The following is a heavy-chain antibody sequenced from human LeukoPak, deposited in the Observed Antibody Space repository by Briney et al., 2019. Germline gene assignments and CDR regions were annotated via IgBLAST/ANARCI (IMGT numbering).Heavy chain of an antibody. V-gene: IGHV1-46*01. Sequence: GASVKVSCKASGYTFTRYYIHWMRQAPGQGLEWMGIINPSGGSTSYAQKFQGRVTMTRDMSTSTVYMELSSLRSEDTAVYYCAGGWSWGYDAFDIWGQGTMVTVSS. CDR1: GYTFTRYY. J-gene: IGHJ3*02. D-gene: IGHD6-19*01. CDR3: AGGWSWGYDAFDI. CDR2: INPSGGST.